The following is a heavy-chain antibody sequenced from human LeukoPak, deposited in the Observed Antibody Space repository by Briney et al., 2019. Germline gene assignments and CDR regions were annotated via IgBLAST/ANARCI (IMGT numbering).Heavy chain of an antibody. CDR2: ISYDGSNK. CDR1: GFTFSSYG. CDR3: AKVPPYYYDSSGYYYDLRAERNDY. J-gene: IGHJ4*02. D-gene: IGHD3-22*01. V-gene: IGHV3-30*18. Sequence: GGSLRLSCAASGFTFSSYGMHWVRQAPGKGLEWVAVISYDGSNKYYAGSVKGRFTISRDNSKNTLYLQMNSLRAEDTAVYYCAKVPPYYYDSSGYYYDLRAERNDYWGQGTLVTVSS.